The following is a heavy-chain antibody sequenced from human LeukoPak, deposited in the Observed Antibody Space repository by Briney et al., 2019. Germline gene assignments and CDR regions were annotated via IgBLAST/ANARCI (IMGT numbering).Heavy chain of an antibody. CDR2: INIGGTNT. CDR1: GFTFNDYY. Sequence: GGSLRLSCAASGFTFNDYYMSWIRQAPGKGLEWLSYINIGGTNTHYADSVKGRFTISRDNAKKSLYLEMNNLRAEDTAVYYCATNGAGFDTWGQGVLVTVSS. CDR3: ATNGAGFDT. D-gene: IGHD1/OR15-1a*01. V-gene: IGHV3-11*01. J-gene: IGHJ5*02.